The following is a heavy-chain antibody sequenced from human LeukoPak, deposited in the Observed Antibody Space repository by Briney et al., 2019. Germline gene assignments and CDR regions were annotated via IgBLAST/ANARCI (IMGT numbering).Heavy chain of an antibody. CDR1: GGSISSYY. J-gene: IGHJ5*02. CDR2: IYYSGST. Sequence: SETLSLTCTVSGGSISSYYWSWIRQPPGKGLEWIGYIYYSGSTNYNPSLKSRVTISVDTSRNQFSLKLSSVTAADTAVYYCARARGYSSSEWWFDPWGQGTLVTVSS. CDR3: ARARGYSSSEWWFDP. V-gene: IGHV4-59*01. D-gene: IGHD6-13*01.